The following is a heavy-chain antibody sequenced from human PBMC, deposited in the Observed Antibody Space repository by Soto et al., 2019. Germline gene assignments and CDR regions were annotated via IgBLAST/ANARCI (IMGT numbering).Heavy chain of an antibody. J-gene: IGHJ6*02. CDR1: GFTFSSYW. D-gene: IGHD3-10*01. CDR3: ARAGGTMVRGVTDV. Sequence: GGSLRLSCAASGFTFSSYWMHWVRQAPGKGLVWVSRINSDGSSTSYADSVKGRFTISRDNAKNTLYLQMNSLRAEDTAVYYCARAGGTMVRGVTDVWGQGTTVTVSS. V-gene: IGHV3-74*01. CDR2: INSDGSST.